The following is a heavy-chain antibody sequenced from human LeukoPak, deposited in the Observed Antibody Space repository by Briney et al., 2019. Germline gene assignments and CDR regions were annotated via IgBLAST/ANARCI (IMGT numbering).Heavy chain of an antibody. CDR3: ARLYSNYVDWFDP. V-gene: IGHV4-31*03. J-gene: IGHJ5*02. Sequence: SETLSLTCTVSGASVSSGGYYWSWIRQHPGKGLEWIGYIYFSGTTYFNPSLKSRLTLSVDTSQNQFSLKLSSVTAADTAMYYCARLYSNYVDWFDPWGQGTLVTVSS. CDR1: GASVSSGGYY. D-gene: IGHD4-11*01. CDR2: IYFSGTT.